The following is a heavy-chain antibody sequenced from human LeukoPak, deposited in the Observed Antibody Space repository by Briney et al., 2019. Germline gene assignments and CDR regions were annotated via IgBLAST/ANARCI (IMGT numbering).Heavy chain of an antibody. J-gene: IGHJ6*03. V-gene: IGHV3-30*02. D-gene: IGHD6-19*01. CDR2: IRCDGSNK. CDR3: AKDNSGWYDYYYYYMDV. Sequence: GGSLRLSCAASGFTFSSYGMHWVRQAPGKGLEWVAFIRCDGSNKYYADSVKGRFTIFRDNSKNTLYLQMNSLRAEDTAVYYCAKDNSGWYDYYYYYMDVWGKGTTVTVSS. CDR1: GFTFSSYG.